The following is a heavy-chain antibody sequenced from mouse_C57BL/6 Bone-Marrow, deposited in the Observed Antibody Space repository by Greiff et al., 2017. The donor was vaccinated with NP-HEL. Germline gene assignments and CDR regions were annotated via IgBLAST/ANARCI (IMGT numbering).Heavy chain of an antibody. Sequence: EVKLEESGGGLVKPGGSLKLSCAASGFTFSDYGMHWVRQAPEKGLEWVAYISSGSSTIYYADTVKGRFTISRDNAKNTLFLQMTSLRSEDTARYYCARAYSNYWFAYWGQGTLVTVSA. V-gene: IGHV5-17*01. CDR3: ARAYSNYWFAY. CDR1: GFTFSDYG. J-gene: IGHJ3*01. D-gene: IGHD2-5*01. CDR2: ISSGSSTI.